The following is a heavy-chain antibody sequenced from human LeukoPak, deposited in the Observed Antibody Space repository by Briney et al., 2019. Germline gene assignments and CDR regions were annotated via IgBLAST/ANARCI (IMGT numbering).Heavy chain of an antibody. Sequence: GGSLRLSCAAPGFTFDDSVMHWVRQATGKALEWVSLINWDGASTYYADSVKGRFTISRDNSKDSLYLQMNSLRPEDTAWYYCATGRGGSGWYAEYWGQGTLVTVSS. CDR2: INWDGAST. J-gene: IGHJ4*02. V-gene: IGHV3-43D*03. CDR1: GFTFDDSV. D-gene: IGHD6-19*01. CDR3: ATGRGGSGWYAEY.